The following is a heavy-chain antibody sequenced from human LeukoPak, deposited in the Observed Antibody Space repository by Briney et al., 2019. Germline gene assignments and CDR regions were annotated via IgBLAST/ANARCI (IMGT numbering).Heavy chain of an antibody. Sequence: GRSLRLSCAASGFTFSSYGMHWVRQAPGKGLEWVAVIWYDGSNKYYADSVKGRSTISRDNSKNTLYLQMNSLRAEDTAVYYCAREGYSYGYMAFDIWGQGTMVTVSS. CDR1: GFTFSSYG. V-gene: IGHV3-33*01. CDR2: IWYDGSNK. D-gene: IGHD5-18*01. CDR3: AREGYSYGYMAFDI. J-gene: IGHJ3*02.